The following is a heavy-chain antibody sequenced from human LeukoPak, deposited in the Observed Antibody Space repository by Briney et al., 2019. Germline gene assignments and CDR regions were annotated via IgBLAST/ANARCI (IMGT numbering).Heavy chain of an antibody. CDR1: GFTFSSYS. CDR2: ISSSSTTI. CDR3: AKLDSITMIVVVKSFDY. J-gene: IGHJ4*02. V-gene: IGHV3-48*01. D-gene: IGHD3-22*01. Sequence: GGSLRLSCAASGFTFSSYSMMWVRQAPGKGLEWVSYISSSSTTIHYADSVKGRFTISRDNSKNTLYLQMNSLRAEDTAVYYCAKLDSITMIVVVKSFDYWGQGTLVTVSS.